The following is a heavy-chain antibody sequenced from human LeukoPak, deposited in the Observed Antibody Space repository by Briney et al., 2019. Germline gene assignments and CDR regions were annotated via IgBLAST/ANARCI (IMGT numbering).Heavy chain of an antibody. CDR3: ARGGGATYYYGMDV. CDR1: GFTFSSYS. D-gene: IGHD1-26*01. J-gene: IGHJ6*02. V-gene: IGHV4-39*07. CDR2: IYYSGST. Sequence: GSLRLSCAASGFTFSSYSMNWIRQPPGKGLEWIGSIYYSGSTYYNPSLKSRVTISVDTSKNQFSLKLSSVTAADTAVYYCARGGGATYYYGMDVWGQGTTVTVSS.